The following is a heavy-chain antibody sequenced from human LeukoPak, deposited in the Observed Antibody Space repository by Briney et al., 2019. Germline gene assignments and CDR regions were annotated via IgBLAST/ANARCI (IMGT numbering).Heavy chain of an antibody. Sequence: PGGSLRLSCAASGFTFSDYYMSWIRQAPGKGLEWVSYISSSGSTIYYADSVKGRFTISRDNAKNSLYLQMNSLRAGDTAVYYCARDHTYYYGSGSFLWGQGTLVTVSS. J-gene: IGHJ4*02. CDR3: ARDHTYYYGSGSFL. D-gene: IGHD3-10*01. CDR1: GFTFSDYY. CDR2: ISSSGSTI. V-gene: IGHV3-11*01.